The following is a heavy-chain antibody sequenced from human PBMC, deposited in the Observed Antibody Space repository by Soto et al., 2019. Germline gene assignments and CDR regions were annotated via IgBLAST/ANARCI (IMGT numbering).Heavy chain of an antibody. Sequence: EVQLVESGGGLVKPGGSLRLSCAASGFTFSNAWMSWVRQAPGKGLEWVGRIKSKTDGGTTDYAAPVKGRFTISRDDSKNTLYLQMNSLKTADTAVYYCTTERYCSGGSCYDYWGQGTLVTVSS. CDR2: IKSKTDGGTT. V-gene: IGHV3-15*01. D-gene: IGHD2-15*01. CDR1: GFTFSNAW. J-gene: IGHJ4*02. CDR3: TTERYCSGGSCYDY.